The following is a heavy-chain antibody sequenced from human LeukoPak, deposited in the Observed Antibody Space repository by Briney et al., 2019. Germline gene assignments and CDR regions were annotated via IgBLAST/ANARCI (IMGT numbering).Heavy chain of an antibody. V-gene: IGHV4-59*08. J-gene: IGHJ4*02. D-gene: IGHD2-21*02. CDR1: GDSIISYY. Sequence: PSETLSLTCTVSGDSIISYYRSWIRQHPGEGLKWVGYIYYSGATKYNPSLRGRVTISVDTSKNHFSLRLTSVAAADTAMYYCARHDDVPVIRRGFDYWGQGALVTVSS. CDR3: ARHDDVPVIRRGFDY. CDR2: IYYSGAT.